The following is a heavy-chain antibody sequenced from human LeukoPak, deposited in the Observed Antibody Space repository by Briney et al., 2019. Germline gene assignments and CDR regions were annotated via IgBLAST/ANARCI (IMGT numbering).Heavy chain of an antibody. D-gene: IGHD3-16*01. Sequence: GGSLRLSCAASGFTFSSYAMSWVRQAPGKGLEWVSAISGSGGSTYYADSVKGRFTISRDNSKNTLYLQMNSLRAEDTAVCYCGRDYEERTTDYWGQGTLVTVSS. CDR1: GFTFSSYA. CDR2: ISGSGGST. CDR3: GRDYEERTTDY. J-gene: IGHJ4*02. V-gene: IGHV3-23*01.